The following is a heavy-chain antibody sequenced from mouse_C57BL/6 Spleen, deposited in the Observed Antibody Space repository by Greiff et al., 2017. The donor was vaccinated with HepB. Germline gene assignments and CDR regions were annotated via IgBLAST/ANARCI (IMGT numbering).Heavy chain of an antibody. V-gene: IGHV2-2*01. D-gene: IGHD1-1*01. J-gene: IGHJ4*01. CDR3: ARNGYYYGQSLYAMDY. Sequence: VKLVESGPGLVQPSQRLSITCTVSGFSLTSYGVHWVRQSPGKGLEWLGVIWSGGSTDYNAAFISRLSISKDNSKSQVFFKMNSLQADDTAIYYCARNGYYYGQSLYAMDYWGQGTSVTVSS. CDR2: IWSGGST. CDR1: GFSLTSYG.